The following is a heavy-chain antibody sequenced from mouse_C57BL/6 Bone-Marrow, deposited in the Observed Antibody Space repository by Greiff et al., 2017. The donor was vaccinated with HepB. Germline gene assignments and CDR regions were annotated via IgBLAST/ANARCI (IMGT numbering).Heavy chain of an antibody. CDR1: GFSLTSYG. CDR3: ARKYLYSNYMAWFAY. J-gene: IGHJ3*01. Sequence: VKLVESGPGLVQPSQSLSITCTVSGFSLTSYGVHWVRQSPGKGLEWLGVIWSGGSTDYNAAFISRLSISKDNSKSQVFFKMNSLQADDTAIYYCARKYLYSNYMAWFAYWGQGTLVTVSA. V-gene: IGHV2-2*01. CDR2: IWSGGST. D-gene: IGHD2-5*01.